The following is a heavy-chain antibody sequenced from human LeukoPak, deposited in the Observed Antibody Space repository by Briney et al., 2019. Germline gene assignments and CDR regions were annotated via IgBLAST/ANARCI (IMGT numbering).Heavy chain of an antibody. J-gene: IGHJ4*02. D-gene: IGHD6-19*01. CDR1: GFTFSNYA. CDR3: ATYSSGSDY. CDR2: IYSGGST. V-gene: IGHV3-53*01. Sequence: PGASLRLSCAASGFTFSNYAMSWVRQAPGKGLEWVSVIYSGGSTYYADSVKGRFTISRDNSKNTLYLQMNSLRAEDTAVYYCATYSSGSDYWGQGTLVTVSS.